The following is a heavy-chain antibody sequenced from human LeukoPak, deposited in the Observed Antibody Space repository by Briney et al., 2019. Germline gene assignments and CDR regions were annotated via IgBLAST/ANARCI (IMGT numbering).Heavy chain of an antibody. CDR1: GFTVSSNY. D-gene: IGHD3-10*01. CDR3: AREVTMVRGVIGLLDY. CDR2: IYSGGST. V-gene: IGHV3-53*05. J-gene: IGHJ4*02. Sequence: PGGSLRLSCAASGFTVSSNYMSWVRQAPGKGLEWVSVIYSGGSTYYADSVKGRFTISRDNSKNTLYLQMNSLRAEDTAVYYCAREVTMVRGVIGLLDYWGQGTLVTVSS.